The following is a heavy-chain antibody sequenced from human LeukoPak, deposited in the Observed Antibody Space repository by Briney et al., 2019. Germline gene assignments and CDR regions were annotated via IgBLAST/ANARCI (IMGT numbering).Heavy chain of an antibody. V-gene: IGHV4-39*01. J-gene: IGHJ4*02. CDR3: AGGGVIVVFPDY. Sequence: SETLSLTCTVSGGSISSSSYYWGWIRQPPGKGLEWIGSIYYSGSTYYNPSLKSRVTISVDTSKNQFSLKLSSVTAADTAVYYCAGGGVIVVFPDYWGQGTPVTVSS. D-gene: IGHD2-2*01. CDR1: GGSISSSSYY. CDR2: IYYSGST.